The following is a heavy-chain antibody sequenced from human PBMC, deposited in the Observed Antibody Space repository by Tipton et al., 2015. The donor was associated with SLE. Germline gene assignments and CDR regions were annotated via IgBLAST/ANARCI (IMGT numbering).Heavy chain of an antibody. V-gene: IGHV4-61*02. D-gene: IGHD2-2*01. J-gene: IGHJ4*02. CDR1: GYSISSGYY. Sequence: LRLSCAVSGYSISSGYYWGWVRPPAGKGLEWIGRIYTGGNTKYNPPLESRVTLSVDTSTDQFSLKLSSVTAADTAVYYCVVCSPSSCSYFDYWGQGTLVTVSS. CDR2: IYTGGNT. CDR3: VVCSPSSCSYFDY.